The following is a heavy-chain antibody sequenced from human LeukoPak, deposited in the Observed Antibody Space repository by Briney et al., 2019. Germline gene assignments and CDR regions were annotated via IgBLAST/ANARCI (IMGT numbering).Heavy chain of an antibody. J-gene: IGHJ3*02. CDR2: IYYSGNT. CDR1: GVSISSSNSY. CDR3: ARATQAAFDI. V-gene: IGHV4-39*01. Sequence: SETLSLTCTVSGVSISSSNSYWGWIRQPPGKGLEWIGSIYYSGNTYYNASLKSQVSISIDTSKNQFSLRLTSVTPEDTAVYYCARATQAAFDIWGQGTMVTVSS.